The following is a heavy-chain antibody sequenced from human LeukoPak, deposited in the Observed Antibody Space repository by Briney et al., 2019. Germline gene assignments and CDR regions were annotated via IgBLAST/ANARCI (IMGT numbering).Heavy chain of an antibody. J-gene: IGHJ6*02. V-gene: IGHV1-8*01. CDR3: ARGRIQLWSYGMDV. CDR1: GYTFTSYD. D-gene: IGHD5-18*01. CDR2: MNPNSGNT. Sequence: GASVKVSCKASGYTFTSYDINWVRQATGQGLEWMGWMNPNSGNTGYAQKFQGRVTMTRNTSISTAYMELSSLRSEDTAVYYCARGRIQLWSYGMDVWGQGTTVTVSS.